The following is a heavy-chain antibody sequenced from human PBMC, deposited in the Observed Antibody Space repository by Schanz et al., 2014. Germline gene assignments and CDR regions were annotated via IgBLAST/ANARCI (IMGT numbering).Heavy chain of an antibody. Sequence: EVQLVASGGGLVQPGGSLRLSCAASGFTFSNYWMHWVRQAPGKGLVWVSRINGDGSRTAYADSVKGRFTISRDNFKGALYLQMSSLRAEDTAVYYCAKSLESCPGGRCSRGYFDYWGQGTLVTVSS. J-gene: IGHJ4*02. CDR2: INGDGSRT. D-gene: IGHD2-8*02. CDR3: AKSLESCPGGRCSRGYFDY. V-gene: IGHV3-74*02. CDR1: GFTFSNYW.